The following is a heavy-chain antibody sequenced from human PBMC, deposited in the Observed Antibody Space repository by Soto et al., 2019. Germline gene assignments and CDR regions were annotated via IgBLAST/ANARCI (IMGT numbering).Heavy chain of an antibody. CDR2: INPKTGNT. Sequence: GASVKVSCKASGYTFTDYYMHWVRQAPGQGLEWMGWINPKTGNTKYTQKFQGRVTMTRDTSISTAYMELSRLRSDDTAVYFCAKDPEASYNWFDPWGQGTLVTVSS. CDR3: AKDPEASYNWFDP. J-gene: IGHJ5*02. CDR1: GYTFTDYY. V-gene: IGHV1-2*02.